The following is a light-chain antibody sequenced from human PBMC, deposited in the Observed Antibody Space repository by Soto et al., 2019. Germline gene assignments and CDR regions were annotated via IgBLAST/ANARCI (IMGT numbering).Light chain of an antibody. CDR2: AAS. V-gene: IGKV1-39*01. CDR3: QQSYTTPFT. Sequence: DIQMTQSPSSLSASVGDRVTITCRASQSIGIYLNWYQQEPGKAPKLLIYAASTLQSGVPLRFSGSGSGTDFTLSIGRLQPEDFATYFCQQSYTTPFTFGPGTKVDNK. J-gene: IGKJ3*01. CDR1: QSIGIY.